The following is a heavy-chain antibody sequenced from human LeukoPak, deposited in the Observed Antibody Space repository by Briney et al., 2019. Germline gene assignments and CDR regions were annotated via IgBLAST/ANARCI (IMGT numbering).Heavy chain of an antibody. V-gene: IGHV4-34*01. CDR1: GGSISSYY. CDR2: INHSGST. CDR3: ARGRFPDY. Sequence: SETLSLTCTVSGGSISSYYWSWIRQPPGKGLEWVGEINHSGSTNYNPSLKSRVTISVDTSKNQFSLKLSSVTAADTAVYYCARGRFPDYWGQGTLVTVSS. J-gene: IGHJ4*02. D-gene: IGHD4-17*01.